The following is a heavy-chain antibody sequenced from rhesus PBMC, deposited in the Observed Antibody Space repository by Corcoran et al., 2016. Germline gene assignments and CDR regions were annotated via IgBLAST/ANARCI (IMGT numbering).Heavy chain of an antibody. J-gene: IGHJ4*01. V-gene: IGHV4-160*01. CDR3: ARKTTTAVIYFDY. Sequence: QVQLQESGPGLVKPSETLSLTCAVSGGSISSNYWSWIRQPPGKGLGWIGDSYGSSGSTYSNPSHKSRVTSSTATSKNRFSLKLSAVTAADTAVYYCARKTTTAVIYFDYWGQGVLVTVSS. CDR2: SYGSSGST. D-gene: IGHD4-35*01. CDR1: GGSISSNY.